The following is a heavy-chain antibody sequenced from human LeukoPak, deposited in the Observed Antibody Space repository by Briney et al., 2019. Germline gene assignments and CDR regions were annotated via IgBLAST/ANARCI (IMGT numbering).Heavy chain of an antibody. CDR1: GFTFSSYA. Sequence: GGSLRLSCAASGFTFSSYAMHWVRQAPGKGLEWVADIQQDGSKKYYVDSVRGRFTISRDNAKNSLYLQMNSLRAEDTALYHCARAVVPAAIWDAFDIWGQGTMVTVSS. V-gene: IGHV3-7*03. D-gene: IGHD2-2*02. CDR2: IQQDGSKK. CDR3: ARAVVPAAIWDAFDI. J-gene: IGHJ3*02.